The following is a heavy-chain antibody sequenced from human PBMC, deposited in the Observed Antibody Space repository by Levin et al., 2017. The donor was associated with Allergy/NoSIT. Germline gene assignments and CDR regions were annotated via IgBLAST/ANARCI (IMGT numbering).Heavy chain of an antibody. CDR1: GDSISTGHYY. V-gene: IGHV4-31*03. CDR2: VYYTGPT. D-gene: IGHD2-8*02. CDR3: ARVRNAGGRGWFDS. Sequence: PSETLSLTCTVSGDSISTGHYYWSWIRQPPGKGLEWIGHVYYTGPTYYNPSLKSRLSISVDTSQNQFSLKLTSVTAADTAVYYCARVRNAGGRGWFDSWGQGTLVTVSS. J-gene: IGHJ5*01.